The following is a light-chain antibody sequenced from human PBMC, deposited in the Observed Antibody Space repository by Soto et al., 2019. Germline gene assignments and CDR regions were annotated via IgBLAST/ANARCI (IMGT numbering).Light chain of an antibody. J-gene: IGKJ5*01. V-gene: IGKV3D-20*01. CDR1: QSVSSSY. CDR3: QQYGSSPIT. CDR2: DAS. Sequence: EMVLTQSPATLSLSPGERATLSCGASQSVSSSYLAWYQQKPGLAPRLLIYDASSRATGIPDRFSGSGSGKDFTLTISRLEPEDFAVYYCQQYGSSPITFGQGTRLEIK.